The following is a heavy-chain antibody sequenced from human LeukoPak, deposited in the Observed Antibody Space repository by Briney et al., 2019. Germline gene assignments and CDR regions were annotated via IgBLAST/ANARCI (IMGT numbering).Heavy chain of an antibody. CDR3: AKDRIRRSGSYDWFDP. V-gene: IGHV3-30*02. J-gene: IGHJ5*02. CDR1: GFTFSSYG. D-gene: IGHD3-22*01. Sequence: GGSLRLSCAASGFTFSSYGMHWVRQAPGKGLEWVAFIRYEGSNKYYADSVKGRFTISRDNSKNTLYLQMNSLRAEDTAVYYCAKDRIRRSGSYDWFDPWGQGTLVTVSS. CDR2: IRYEGSNK.